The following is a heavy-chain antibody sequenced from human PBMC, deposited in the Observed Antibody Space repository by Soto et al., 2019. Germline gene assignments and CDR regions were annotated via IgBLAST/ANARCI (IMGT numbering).Heavy chain of an antibody. CDR2: IKQDGSEK. J-gene: IGHJ6*02. Sequence: PGGSLRLSCAASGFTFSSYWMSWVRQAPGKGLEWVANIKQDGSEKYYVDSVKGRFTISRDNAKNSLYLQMNSLRAEDTAVYYCARDRPNSSSWYWALGDYYYGMDVWGQGTTVTVSS. D-gene: IGHD6-13*01. CDR1: GFTFSSYW. V-gene: IGHV3-7*01. CDR3: ARDRPNSSSWYWALGDYYYGMDV.